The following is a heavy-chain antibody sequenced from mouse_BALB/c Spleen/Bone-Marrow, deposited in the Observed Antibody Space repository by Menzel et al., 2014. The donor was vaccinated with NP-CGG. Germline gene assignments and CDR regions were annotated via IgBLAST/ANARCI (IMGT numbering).Heavy chain of an antibody. Sequence: VHVKQSGAELVKPGASVKLSCTASGFNIKDTYMHWVKQRPEQGLEWIGRIDPAYGNTKYDPKFQGKATITADTSSNTAYLQLSSLTSEDTAVYYCALYYDYDVGYWGQGTTLTVST. V-gene: IGHV14-3*02. J-gene: IGHJ2*01. CDR2: IDPAYGNT. D-gene: IGHD2-4*01. CDR1: GFNIKDTY. CDR3: ALYYDYDVGY.